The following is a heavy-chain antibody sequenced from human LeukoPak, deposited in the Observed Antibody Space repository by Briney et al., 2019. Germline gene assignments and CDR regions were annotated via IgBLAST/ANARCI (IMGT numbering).Heavy chain of an antibody. V-gene: IGHV4-39*01. Sequence: SETLSLTCTVSGDSISSRSYYWGWIRQPPGKGLEWIGSIYYSGSTHYNPSLQSRVTISVDTSKNQFSLKLTSVTAADTAVYYCARYGGSGCTIFDYWGQGTLVTVCS. CDR3: ARYGGSGCTIFDY. D-gene: IGHD6-19*01. CDR1: GDSISSRSYY. J-gene: IGHJ4*02. CDR2: IYYSGST.